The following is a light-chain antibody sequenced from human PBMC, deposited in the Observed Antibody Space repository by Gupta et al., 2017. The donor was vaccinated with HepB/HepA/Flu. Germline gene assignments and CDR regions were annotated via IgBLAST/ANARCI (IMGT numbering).Light chain of an antibody. J-gene: IGLJ3*02. CDR3: QVWDSSSDHPDWV. CDR2: YES. CDR1: NIGSKS. V-gene: IGLV3-21*04. Sequence: SYVLPQPPSVSVAPGKTARITCGGNNIGSKSVHWYQQKPGQATVLVIYYESDRPSGIPERFSGSNSGNTATLTISRVEAGDEADYYCQVWDSSSDHPDWVFGGGTKLTVL.